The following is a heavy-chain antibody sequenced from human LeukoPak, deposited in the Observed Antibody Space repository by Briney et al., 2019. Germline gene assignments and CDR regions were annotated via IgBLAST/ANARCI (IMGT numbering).Heavy chain of an antibody. CDR1: GFTFSSFA. J-gene: IGHJ3*02. CDR3: VKGGINTRDAFDI. CDR2: ISYDGSDK. Sequence: PGGSLRLSCAASGFTFSSFAMHWVRQAPGKGLEWVAVISYDGSDKHYADSVKGRFTISRDNSKNTLYLQMGSLRVEDTAVYYCVKGGINTRDAFDIWGQGTMITVSS. V-gene: IGHV3-30-3*02. D-gene: IGHD3-10*01.